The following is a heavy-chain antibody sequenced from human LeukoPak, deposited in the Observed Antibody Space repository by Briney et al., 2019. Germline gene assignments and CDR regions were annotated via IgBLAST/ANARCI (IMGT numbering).Heavy chain of an antibody. V-gene: IGHV2-5*02. CDR3: AYSRRGAPTGNEHYYFDS. CDR1: GFSLSTNGVG. Sequence: SGPTLVKPTQTLTLTCTFSGFSLSTNGVGVGWIRQPPGKALEWLALIYFDDDVRYSPSLKSRLTIIRDTCKNQVVLTMTNMDPMDTATFFCAYSRRGAPTGNEHYYFDSWGQGTLVTVSS. CDR2: IYFDDDV. J-gene: IGHJ4*02. D-gene: IGHD6-13*01.